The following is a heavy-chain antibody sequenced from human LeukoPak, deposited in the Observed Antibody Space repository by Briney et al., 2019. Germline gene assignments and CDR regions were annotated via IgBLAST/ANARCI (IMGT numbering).Heavy chain of an antibody. CDR3: AKGRSGRSRSWYFDL. D-gene: IGHD6-19*01. V-gene: IGHV3-23*01. CDR2: ISGSGGST. J-gene: IGHJ2*01. CDR1: GFTFSSYA. Sequence: PEGSLRLSCAASGFTFSSYAMSWVRQAPGKGLEWVSAISGSGGSTYYADSVKGRFTISRDNSKNTLYLQMNSLRAEDTAVYYCAKGRSGRSRSWYFDLWGRGTLVTVSS.